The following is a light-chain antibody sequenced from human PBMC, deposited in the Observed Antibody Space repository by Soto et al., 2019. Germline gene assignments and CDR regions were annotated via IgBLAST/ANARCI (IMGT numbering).Light chain of an antibody. V-gene: IGLV2-14*01. CDR3: SSYTSSATLI. CDR2: EVA. Sequence: QSVLTQPASVSGSLGQSITISCSGTSSDGGGYDYVSWYQQYPGKAPKLIIYEVANRPSGLSYRFSGSKSGNTASLTISGLQAEDEADYYCSSYTSSATLIFGGGTKVTVL. J-gene: IGLJ2*01. CDR1: SSDGGGYDY.